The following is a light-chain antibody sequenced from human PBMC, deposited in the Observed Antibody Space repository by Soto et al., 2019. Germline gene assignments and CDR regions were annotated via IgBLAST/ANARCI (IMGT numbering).Light chain of an antibody. CDR1: RSLLHSNGYNY. J-gene: IGKJ3*01. CDR2: LGS. CDR3: MQPLHSPFT. V-gene: IGKV2-28*01. Sequence: DVMMTQSPLSLPVTPGEPASISCRSSRSLLHSNGYNYLDWYLQKPGQDPQLLIYLGSNRASGVPDRFSGSGSGTDFTLKISRVEAEDVGVYYCMQPLHSPFTFGPGTKVDIK.